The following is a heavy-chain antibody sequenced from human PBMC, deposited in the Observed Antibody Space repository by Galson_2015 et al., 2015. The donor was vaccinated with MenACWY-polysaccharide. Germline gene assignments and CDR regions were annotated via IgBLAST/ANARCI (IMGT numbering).Heavy chain of an antibody. D-gene: IGHD5-12*01. CDR3: ARRPSDAPGYYSGY. V-gene: IGHV3-11*01. CDR1: GFVFCDYY. Sequence: SLRLSCAASGFVFCDYYMLWIRQAPGMGPEWVSYISSGGHTSDYADSVKGRVTISRDNGKNLLYLQMNRLRDEDTAISYCARRPSDAPGYYSGYSGPRTLVTVSS. J-gene: IGHJ4*02. CDR2: ISSGGHTS.